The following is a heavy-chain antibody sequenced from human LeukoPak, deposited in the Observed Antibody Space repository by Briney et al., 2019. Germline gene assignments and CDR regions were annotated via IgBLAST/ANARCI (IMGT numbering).Heavy chain of an antibody. CDR1: GNTFAGYY. Sequence: ASVKVSCKASGNTFAGYYVHWVRQAPGQGLEWMGWINTHSGATNYAQHFQGRVTLTTDTSLTTAYMDLDGLNSDDAAVSFCARGPIGGLRKGFDIWGQGTLVTVSS. CDR2: INTHSGAT. V-gene: IGHV1-2*02. CDR3: ARGPIGGLRKGFDI. D-gene: IGHD1-26*01. J-gene: IGHJ4*02.